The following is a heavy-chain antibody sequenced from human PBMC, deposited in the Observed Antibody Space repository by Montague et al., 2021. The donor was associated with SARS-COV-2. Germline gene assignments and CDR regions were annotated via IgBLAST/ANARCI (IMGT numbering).Heavy chain of an antibody. CDR2: ISYDGSNN. J-gene: IGHJ6*02. Sequence: SLRLSCAASGFTFSSYAMHWVRQAPGKGLEWVAAISYDGSNNYYADSVKGRFTISRGNSKNTLYLQMNSMRAEDTAVYYCARDREITMVRAAPLYGMDVWGQGTTVTVSS. D-gene: IGHD3-10*01. V-gene: IGHV3-30-3*01. CDR1: GFTFSSYA. CDR3: ARDREITMVRAAPLYGMDV.